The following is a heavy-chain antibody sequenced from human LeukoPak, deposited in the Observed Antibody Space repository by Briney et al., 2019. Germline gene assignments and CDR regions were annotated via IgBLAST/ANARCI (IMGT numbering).Heavy chain of an antibody. CDR2: IYTSGST. Sequence: SQTLSLTCTVSGGSISSGSYYWSWIRQPAGKGLEWIGRIYTSGSTNYNPSLKSRVTISVDTSKNQFSLKLSSVTAADTAVYYCARDQSGSYYAYWSQGTLVTVSS. V-gene: IGHV4-61*02. D-gene: IGHD1-26*01. CDR3: ARDQSGSYYAY. J-gene: IGHJ4*02. CDR1: GGSISSGSYY.